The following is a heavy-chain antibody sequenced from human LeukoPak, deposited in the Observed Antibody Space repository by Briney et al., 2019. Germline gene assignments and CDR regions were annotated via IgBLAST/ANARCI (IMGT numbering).Heavy chain of an antibody. J-gene: IGHJ4*02. CDR1: GYTFTGQY. Sequence: GASAKVSFKASGYTFTGQYIHWVRQAPGQGPEWMGWINPNSGGTNYAQKFQGRVTMTRDTSISTAYMEVSSLRSDDTAVYYCARSYSYDSSGYYGAKWGQGTLVTVSS. CDR2: INPNSGGT. D-gene: IGHD3-22*01. CDR3: ARSYSYDSSGYYGAK. V-gene: IGHV1-2*02.